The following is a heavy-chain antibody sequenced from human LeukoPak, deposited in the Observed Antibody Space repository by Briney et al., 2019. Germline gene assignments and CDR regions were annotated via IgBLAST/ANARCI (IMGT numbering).Heavy chain of an antibody. CDR2: IYYSGST. CDR3: AGGSGRDYYYYGMDV. J-gene: IGHJ6*04. D-gene: IGHD3-10*01. Sequence: SETLSLTCTVSGGSISSYYWSWIRQPPGKGLEWIGYIYYSGSTNYNPSLKSRVTISVDTSKNQFSLKLSSVTAADTAVYYCAGGSGRDYYYYGMDVWGKGTTVTVSS. V-gene: IGHV4-59*01. CDR1: GGSISSYY.